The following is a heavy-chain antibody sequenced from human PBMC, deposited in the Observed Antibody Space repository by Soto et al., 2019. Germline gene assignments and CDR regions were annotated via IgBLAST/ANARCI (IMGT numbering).Heavy chain of an antibody. CDR3: AKDSSGYYLGY. V-gene: IGHV3-9*01. CDR1: GFTFDDYA. J-gene: IGHJ4*02. D-gene: IGHD3-22*01. CDR2: ISWNSGSI. Sequence: GGSPRLSCAASGFTFDDYAMHWVRQAPGKGLEWVSGISWNSGSIGYADSVKGRFTISRDNAKNSLYLQMNSLRAEDTALYYCAKDSSGYYLGYWGQGTLVTVSS.